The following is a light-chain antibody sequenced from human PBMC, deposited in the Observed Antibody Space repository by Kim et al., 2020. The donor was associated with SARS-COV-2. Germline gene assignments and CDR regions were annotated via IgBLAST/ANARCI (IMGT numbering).Light chain of an antibody. J-gene: IGKJ4*01. CDR3: QQYGTSPLT. V-gene: IGKV3-20*01. Sequence: EIVLTQSPGTLSLSPGERATLSCRASQSVSGSYLAWYQQKPDPAPRLLIYVASSRATGIPDRFSGSGSGTDFTLTISRLEPEDFAVYYCQQYGTSPLTFGGGTKVDIK. CDR1: QSVSGSY. CDR2: VAS.